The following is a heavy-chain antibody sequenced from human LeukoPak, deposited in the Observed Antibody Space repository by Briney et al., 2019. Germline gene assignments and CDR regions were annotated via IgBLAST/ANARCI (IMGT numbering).Heavy chain of an antibody. CDR1: GYTFTSYG. V-gene: IGHV1-18*01. Sequence: ASVKVSCKASGYTFTSYGISWVRQAPGQGLEWMGWISAYNGNTNYAQKFQGRVTITADESTSTAYMELSSLRSEDTAVYYCARDTHYYDSSGYYYHLRYWGQGTLVTVSS. D-gene: IGHD3-22*01. CDR3: ARDTHYYDSSGYYYHLRY. J-gene: IGHJ4*02. CDR2: ISAYNGNT.